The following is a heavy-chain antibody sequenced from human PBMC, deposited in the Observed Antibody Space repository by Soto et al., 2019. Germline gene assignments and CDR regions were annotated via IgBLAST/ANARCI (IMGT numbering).Heavy chain of an antibody. CDR2: IIPIFGTA. J-gene: IGHJ6*02. Sequence: GASVQVSCKASGGTFSSYAISWVRQAPGQGLEWMGGIIPIFGTANYAQKFQGRVTINADESTSTAYMELSSLRSEDTAVYYCARDPRRDGYNFYYYYGMDVWGQGTTVTVSS. V-gene: IGHV1-69*13. CDR1: GGTFSSYA. CDR3: ARDPRRDGYNFYYYYGMDV. D-gene: IGHD5-12*01.